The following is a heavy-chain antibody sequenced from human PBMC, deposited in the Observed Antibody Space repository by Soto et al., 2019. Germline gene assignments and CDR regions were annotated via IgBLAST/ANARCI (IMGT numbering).Heavy chain of an antibody. Sequence: QVQLVESGGGVVQPGRSLRLSCAASGFTFSSYGMHWVRQAPGKGLEWVAVISYDGSNKYYADSVKGRFTISRDNSKNTLYLQMNSLRAEDTAVYYCAKVFGRRMIVVADAFDICGQGTMVTVSS. V-gene: IGHV3-30*18. J-gene: IGHJ3*02. D-gene: IGHD3-22*01. CDR3: AKVFGRRMIVVADAFDI. CDR2: ISYDGSNK. CDR1: GFTFSSYG.